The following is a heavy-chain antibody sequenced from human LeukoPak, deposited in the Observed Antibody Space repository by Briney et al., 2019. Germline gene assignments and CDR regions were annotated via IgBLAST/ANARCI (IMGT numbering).Heavy chain of an antibody. V-gene: IGHV3-23*01. Sequence: PGGSLRLSCAASGSTFSSYSMNWVREAPGKGLEWVSAMSSSDDGRYYAASVRGRFTISRDTSRSTLYLQMNSLRAEDAAVYYCAKAPVTSCRGAFCYPFDYWGQGTLVTVSS. D-gene: IGHD2-15*01. CDR3: AKAPVTSCRGAFCYPFDY. CDR1: GSTFSSYS. J-gene: IGHJ4*02. CDR2: MSSSDDGR.